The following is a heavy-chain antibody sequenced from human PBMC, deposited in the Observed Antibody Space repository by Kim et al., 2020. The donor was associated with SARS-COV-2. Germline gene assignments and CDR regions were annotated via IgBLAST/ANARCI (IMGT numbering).Heavy chain of an antibody. D-gene: IGHD3-10*01. CDR3: ARAATTMVRGVTNWFDP. V-gene: IGHV3-21*01. Sequence: VKGRFTIARDNAKNSLYLQMNSLRAEDTAVYYCARAATTMVRGVTNWFDPWGQGTLVTVSS. J-gene: IGHJ5*02.